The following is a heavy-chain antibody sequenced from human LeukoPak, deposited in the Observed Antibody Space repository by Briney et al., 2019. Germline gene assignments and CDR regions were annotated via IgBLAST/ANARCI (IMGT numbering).Heavy chain of an antibody. CDR2: ISYDGSSK. V-gene: IGHV3-30*18. CDR3: AKVGRWYTFDY. D-gene: IGHD6-13*01. CDR1: GFTFSSYG. Sequence: PGGSLRLSCAASGFTFSSYGMHWVRQAPGKGLEWVAVISYDGSSKYYADSVKGRFTISRDNSKNTLYLQMNSLRAEDTAVYYCAKVGRWYTFDYWGQGTLVTVSS. J-gene: IGHJ4*02.